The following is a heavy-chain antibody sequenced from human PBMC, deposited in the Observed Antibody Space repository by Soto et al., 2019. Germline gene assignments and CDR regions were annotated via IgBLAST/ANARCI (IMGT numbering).Heavy chain of an antibody. D-gene: IGHD2-2*01. Sequence: EVQLVESGGGLFQPGGSLRLSCAVSGFTVGNNYMRWVRQAPGKGLEWVSLIYSGGDSFYADSVKDRFTISRDSSRNTLYLQMNSLRVEDTAVYYCATSPTVGCWGQGILVTVSS. CDR1: GFTVGNNY. J-gene: IGHJ4*02. CDR3: ATSPTVGC. CDR2: IYSGGDS. V-gene: IGHV3-66*01.